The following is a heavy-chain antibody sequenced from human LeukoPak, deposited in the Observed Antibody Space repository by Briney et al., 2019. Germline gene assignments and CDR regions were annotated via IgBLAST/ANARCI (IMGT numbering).Heavy chain of an antibody. D-gene: IGHD3-3*01. Sequence: PGGSLRLSCAASGFTVSSNYMSWVRQAPGKGLEWVSVIYSGGSTYYADSVKGRFTISRDNSKNTLYLQMNSLRAEDTAVYYCARARRFWEWGGAPTPDYGGKEPLVTVSS. V-gene: IGHV3-53*01. CDR3: ARARRFWEWGGAPTPDY. J-gene: IGHJ4*02. CDR2: IYSGGST. CDR1: GFTVSSNY.